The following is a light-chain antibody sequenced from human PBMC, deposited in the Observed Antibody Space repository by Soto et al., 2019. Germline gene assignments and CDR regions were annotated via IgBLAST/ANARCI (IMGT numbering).Light chain of an antibody. CDR3: SSYTSSSTLVV. CDR1: SSDVGGYNY. V-gene: IGLV2-14*01. Sequence: QSALTQPASVSGSPGQSITISCTGTSSDVGGYNYVSWYQQHPGKAPKLMIYEVSNRPSGVSNRFSGSKSGNTASLTISGLQVEDEADDYCSSYTSSSTLVVFGTGTKLTVL. CDR2: EVS. J-gene: IGLJ1*01.